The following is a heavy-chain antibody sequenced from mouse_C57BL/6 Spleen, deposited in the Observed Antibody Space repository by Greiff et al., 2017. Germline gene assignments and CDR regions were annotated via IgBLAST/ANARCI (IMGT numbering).Heavy chain of an antibody. CDR1: GYTFTSYW. V-gene: IGHV1-55*01. CDR3: ARRAYYSNYDAY. Sequence: VQLQQPGAELVKPGASVKMSCKASGYTFTSYWITWVKQRPGQGLEWIGDIYPGSGSTNYNEKFKSKATLTVDTSSSTAYMQLSSLTSEDSAVYYCARRAYYSNYDAYWGQGTLVTVSA. CDR2: IYPGSGST. J-gene: IGHJ3*01. D-gene: IGHD2-5*01.